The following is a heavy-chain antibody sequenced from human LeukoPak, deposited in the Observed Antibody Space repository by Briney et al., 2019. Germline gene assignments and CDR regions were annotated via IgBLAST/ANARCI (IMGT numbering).Heavy chain of an antibody. CDR2: MNPNSGNT. V-gene: IGHV1-8*03. CDR3: ARAHSGCDNVYYYYYMDV. J-gene: IGHJ6*03. CDR1: GYTFTSYD. Sequence: ASVKVSCKASGYTFTSYDINWVRQATGQGLEWMGWMNPNSGNTGYAQKFQGRVTITRNTSISTAYMELSSLRSEDTAVYYCARAHSGCDNVYYYYYMDVWGKGTTVTVSS. D-gene: IGHD5-12*01.